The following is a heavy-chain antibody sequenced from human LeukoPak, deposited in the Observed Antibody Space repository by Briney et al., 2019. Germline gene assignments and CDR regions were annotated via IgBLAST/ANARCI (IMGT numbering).Heavy chain of an antibody. CDR1: GFTFRSSA. Sequence: GGSLRLSCAASGFTFRSSAMHWVRQAPGKGLEWVGFIRSKAYGGTTEYAASVKGRFTISRDDSKSIAYLQMNSLKTEDTAVYYCTRDSGSYYFHWGQGTLVTVSS. CDR2: IRSKAYGGTT. V-gene: IGHV3-49*04. D-gene: IGHD1-26*01. J-gene: IGHJ4*02. CDR3: TRDSGSYYFH.